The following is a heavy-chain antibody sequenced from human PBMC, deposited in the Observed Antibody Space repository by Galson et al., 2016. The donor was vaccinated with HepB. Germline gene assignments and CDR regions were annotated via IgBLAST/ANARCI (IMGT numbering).Heavy chain of an antibody. CDR2: MYHSGTT. CDR1: GYSITSGYF. Sequence: SETLSLTCIVSGYSITSGYFWGWIRQPPGKGLEWIGSMYHSGTTYYNPSLKSRVTISVDTSKNQISLKLNSVTATDTAVYYCVRLWFAERTFEYWGQGTLVPVSS. J-gene: IGHJ4*02. CDR3: VRLWFAERTFEY. V-gene: IGHV4-38-2*02. D-gene: IGHD3-10*01.